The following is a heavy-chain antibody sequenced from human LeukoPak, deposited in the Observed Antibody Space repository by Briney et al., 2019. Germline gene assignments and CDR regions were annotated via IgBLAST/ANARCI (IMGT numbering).Heavy chain of an antibody. D-gene: IGHD1-1*01. V-gene: IGHV1-58*02. CDR3: AADQPRYPDAFDI. CDR2: IVVGSGDT. J-gene: IGHJ3*02. CDR1: GFTSTTST. Sequence: SVKVSCKASGFTSTTSTMQWVRQARGQRLAWIGRIVVGSGDTNYAEKFQERVTITRDMSTSTVYMELSSLRSDDTAVYYCAADQPRYPDAFDIWGQGTMVTVSS.